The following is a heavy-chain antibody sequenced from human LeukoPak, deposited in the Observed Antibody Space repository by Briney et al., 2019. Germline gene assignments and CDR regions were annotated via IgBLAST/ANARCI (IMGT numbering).Heavy chain of an antibody. V-gene: IGHV3-21*01. Sequence: PGGSLRLSCAASGFTFSSYSMNWVRQAPGKGLEWVSSISSSSSYIYYADSVKGRFTISRDNAKNSLYLQMNSLRAEDTAVYYCARMEDYYDSSGYEMGFDYWGQGTLATVSS. CDR1: GFTFSSYS. CDR2: ISSSSSYI. D-gene: IGHD3-22*01. CDR3: ARMEDYYDSSGYEMGFDY. J-gene: IGHJ4*02.